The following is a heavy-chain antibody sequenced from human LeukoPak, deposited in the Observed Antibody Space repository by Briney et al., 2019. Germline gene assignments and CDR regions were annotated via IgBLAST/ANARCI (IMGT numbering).Heavy chain of an antibody. V-gene: IGHV1-69*13. J-gene: IGHJ4*02. D-gene: IGHD6-13*01. Sequence: SVKVSCKASGGTFSSYAISWVRQAPGQGLEWMGGIIPIFGTANYAQKFQGRVTITADESTSTAYMELSSLRSEDTAVYYCARDRGAAGIRTGFDYWGQGTLVTVSS. CDR3: ARDRGAAGIRTGFDY. CDR2: IIPIFGTA. CDR1: GGTFSSYA.